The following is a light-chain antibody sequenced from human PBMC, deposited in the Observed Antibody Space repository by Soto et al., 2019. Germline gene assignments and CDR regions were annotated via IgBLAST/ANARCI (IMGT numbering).Light chain of an antibody. J-gene: IGKJ1*01. V-gene: IGKV3-20*01. Sequence: PGDRATLSCRASRIIGHNYLAWYQQKPGQAPRLLIYATSTRATGIPDRFSGSGSVTDFTLTISRLEPEDFAVYYCQQFGISPWTFGQGPRWISN. CDR1: RIIGHNY. CDR3: QQFGISPWT. CDR2: ATS.